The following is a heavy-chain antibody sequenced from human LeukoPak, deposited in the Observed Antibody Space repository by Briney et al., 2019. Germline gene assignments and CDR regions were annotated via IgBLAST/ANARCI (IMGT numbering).Heavy chain of an antibody. V-gene: IGHV4-38-2*02. CDR2: IYHSGST. CDR3: ASTEAAVDAFDT. Sequence: PSETLSLTCTVSGYSISSGYYWGWIRQPPGKGREWIGSIYHSGSTYYNPSLKSRVTISVDTSKNQFSLKLSSVTAADTAVYYCASTEAAVDAFDTWGQGTMVTVSS. J-gene: IGHJ3*02. D-gene: IGHD4-11*01. CDR1: GYSISSGYY.